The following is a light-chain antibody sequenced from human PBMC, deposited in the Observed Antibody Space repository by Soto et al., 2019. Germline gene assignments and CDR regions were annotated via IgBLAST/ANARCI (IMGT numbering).Light chain of an antibody. CDR3: QQSYSTPRT. J-gene: IGKJ5*01. CDR1: QSISSY. Sequence: DIQMTQSPSSLSASLGDRVTLTCRASQSISSYLNWYQQTPGKAPKLLSYAASSLQSGVPSRFSGSGSGTDFTLTISSLKPEDFETYYCQQSYSTPRTFGQGTRLEIK. CDR2: AAS. V-gene: IGKV1-39*01.